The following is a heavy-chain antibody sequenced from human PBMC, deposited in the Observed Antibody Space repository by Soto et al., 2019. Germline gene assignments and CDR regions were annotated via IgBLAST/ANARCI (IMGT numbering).Heavy chain of an antibody. D-gene: IGHD2-21*02. Sequence: PSETLSLTCTVSGGSISSYYWSLIRQPPGKGLEWIGYIYYSGSTNYNPSLKSRVTISVDTSKNQFSLKLSSVKAADTAVYYCARVFLTKGDVGPLDYWGQGTLVTVSS. V-gene: IGHV4-59*01. CDR2: IYYSGST. CDR1: GGSISSYY. CDR3: ARVFLTKGDVGPLDY. J-gene: IGHJ4*02.